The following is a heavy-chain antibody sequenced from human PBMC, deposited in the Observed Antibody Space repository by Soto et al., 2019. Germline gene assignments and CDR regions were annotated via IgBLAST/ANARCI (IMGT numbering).Heavy chain of an antibody. CDR3: ARLSEDALTPDF. V-gene: IGHV5-51*01. CDR2: IYPGDSEV. J-gene: IGHJ4*02. D-gene: IGHD3-9*01. CDR1: GYSFTSYW. Sequence: GESLKISCKGSGYSFTSYWIGWVRQMPGKGLDWMGIIYPGDSEVRYRPSFEGQVTISADKSISTAYLQWSSLEGSDLSMYYCARLSEDALTPDFWGQITRVTVS.